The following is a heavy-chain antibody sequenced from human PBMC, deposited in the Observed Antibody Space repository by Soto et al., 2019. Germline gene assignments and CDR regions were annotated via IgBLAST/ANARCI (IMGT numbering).Heavy chain of an antibody. CDR3: ARDPHPEYGMDV. V-gene: IGHV3-21*01. CDR2: ISSSSSYI. J-gene: IGHJ6*02. Sequence: APGKGLEWVSSISSSSSYIYYADSVKGRFTISRDNAKNSLYLQMNSLRAEDTAVYYCARDPHPEYGMDVWGQGATVTVSS.